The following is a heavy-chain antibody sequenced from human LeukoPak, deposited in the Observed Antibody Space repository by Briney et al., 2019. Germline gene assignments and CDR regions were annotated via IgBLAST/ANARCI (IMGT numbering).Heavy chain of an antibody. CDR2: LYHSGST. D-gene: IGHD3-10*01. J-gene: IGHJ4*02. Sequence: PSETLSLTCAVSGYSISSGYYWGWIRQPPGEGLEWIGSLYHSGSTYYNPSLKSRVTISVDTSKNQFSLKLSSVTAADTAVYYCASVQVYYYGSGSYHAYYYFDYWGQGTLVTVSS. CDR1: GYSISSGYY. CDR3: ASVQVYYYGSGSYHAYYYFDY. V-gene: IGHV4-38-2*01.